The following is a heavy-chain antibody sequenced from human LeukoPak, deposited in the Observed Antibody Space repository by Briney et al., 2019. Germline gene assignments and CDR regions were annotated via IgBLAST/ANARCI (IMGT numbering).Heavy chain of an antibody. V-gene: IGHV4-61*02. CDR1: GGSISSGSYY. CDR3: ARADVVVPAAYN. J-gene: IGHJ4*02. Sequence: SQTLSLTCTVSGGSISSGSYYWSWIRQPAGKGLEWIGRIYTSGSTNYNPSLKSRVTISVDRSKNQFSLKLSSVTAADTAVYYCARADVVVPAAYNWGQGTLVTVSS. D-gene: IGHD2-2*01. CDR2: IYTSGST.